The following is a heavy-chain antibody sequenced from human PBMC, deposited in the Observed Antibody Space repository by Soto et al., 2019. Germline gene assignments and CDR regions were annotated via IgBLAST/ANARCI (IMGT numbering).Heavy chain of an antibody. CDR1: GFTFSAHG. CDR3: AKVITMLRGRQFDY. Sequence: QAQLVETGGGVVQPGRSLRLSCAASGFTFSAHGMHWVHQAPGKGLEWVASISYDGRDKHYADSVMGRFTNSRDNSENTPYLQVSSLRAEDTAVYYCAKVITMLRGRQFDYWGQGTLVTVSS. CDR2: ISYDGRDK. V-gene: IGHV3-30*18. D-gene: IGHD3-10*01. J-gene: IGHJ4*02.